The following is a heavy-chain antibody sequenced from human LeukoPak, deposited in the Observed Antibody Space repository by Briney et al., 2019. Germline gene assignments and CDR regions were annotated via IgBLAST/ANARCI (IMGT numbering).Heavy chain of an antibody. CDR3: ASSRQGGYYPNYHYYGVDV. Sequence: SETLSLTCTVSGGSISSGSYHWGWIRQPPGKVLELIGSICDSGSNYYNPSFKSRVTISVDTCKNQFSLNLSSVTAADPAVYYCASSRQGGYYPNYHYYGVDVWGLGTRVTVTS. D-gene: IGHD3-22*01. V-gene: IGHV4-39*01. CDR2: ICDSGSN. J-gene: IGHJ6*02. CDR1: GGSISSGSYH.